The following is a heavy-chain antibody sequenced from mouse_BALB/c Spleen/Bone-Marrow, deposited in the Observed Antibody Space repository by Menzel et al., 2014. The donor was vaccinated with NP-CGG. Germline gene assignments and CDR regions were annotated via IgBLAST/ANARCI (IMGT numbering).Heavy chain of an antibody. Sequence: VQLQQSGPGLVQPSQSLSITCTVSGFSLTRNGVHWVRQSPGKGLEWLGVIWRGGSTDYNEAFISRLSITKDNSKSQVFFKMNSLQGDDTAIYYCAKGGITTVWYFDVWGAGTTVTVSS. D-gene: IGHD1-1*01. J-gene: IGHJ1*01. V-gene: IGHV2-5*01. CDR3: AKGGITTVWYFDV. CDR2: IWRGGST. CDR1: GFSLTRNG.